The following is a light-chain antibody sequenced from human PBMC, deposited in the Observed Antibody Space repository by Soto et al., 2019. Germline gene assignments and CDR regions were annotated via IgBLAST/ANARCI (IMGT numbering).Light chain of an antibody. CDR1: QTIRSNY. V-gene: IGKV3-20*01. CDR3: QQYGSSPWT. J-gene: IGKJ1*01. CDR2: GAS. Sequence: ETVLTQSPGTLSLSPGARATLSCRASQTIRSNYLAWYRQTPGQAPRLLIYGASNRATGIADRFSGSGSGTDFTLIICRLEPEDFALYYCQQYGSSPWTFGQGTKVEIK.